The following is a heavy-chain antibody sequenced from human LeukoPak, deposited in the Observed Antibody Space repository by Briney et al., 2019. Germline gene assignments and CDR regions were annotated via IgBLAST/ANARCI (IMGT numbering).Heavy chain of an antibody. D-gene: IGHD3-10*02. Sequence: GGSLRLSCAASGFTFSSNYMNWGRQAPGKGLDGVSSISASGRPIYYADSVKGRFTTSRDNAKNSLYLQMNSLRAEDTAVYYCATMSGFDYWGQGTLVTVSS. CDR3: ATMSGFDY. J-gene: IGHJ4*01. CDR1: GFTFSSNY. V-gene: IGHV3-21*01. CDR2: ISASGRPI.